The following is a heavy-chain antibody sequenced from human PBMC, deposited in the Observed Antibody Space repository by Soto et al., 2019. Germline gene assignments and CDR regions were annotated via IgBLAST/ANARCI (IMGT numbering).Heavy chain of an antibody. J-gene: IGHJ4*02. CDR2: ISYDGSNK. CDR1: GFTFSSYG. CDR3: AKDSILGGNPGGY. V-gene: IGHV3-30*18. Sequence: QVQLVESGGGVVQPGRSLRLSCAASGFTFSSYGMHWVRQAPGKGLEWVAVISYDGSNKYYADSVKGRFTISRDNSKNTLYLQMNSLRAEDTAVYYCAKDSILGGNPGGYWGQGTLVTVSS. D-gene: IGHD2-15*01.